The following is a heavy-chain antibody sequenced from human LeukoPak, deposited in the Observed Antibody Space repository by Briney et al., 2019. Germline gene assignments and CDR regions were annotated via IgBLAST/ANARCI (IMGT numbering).Heavy chain of an antibody. CDR1: GFSFNDYW. V-gene: IGHV3-7*03. CDR3: ATFGLVAALDL. D-gene: IGHD5-12*01. Sequence: GGSLRLSCAASGFSFNDYWMAWVRQPPGTGLEWVANINPAGSETFHADPVKGRFTISRDHAKNFLYLQMNSLRAEDTALYYCATFGLVAALDLWGQGRLVTVSS. J-gene: IGHJ4*02. CDR2: INPAGSET.